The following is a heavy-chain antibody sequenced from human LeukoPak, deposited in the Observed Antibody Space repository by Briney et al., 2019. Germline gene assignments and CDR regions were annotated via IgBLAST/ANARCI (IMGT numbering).Heavy chain of an antibody. CDR2: ISYDGSNK. Sequence: GGSLRLSCAASGFTFSSYGMHWVRQAPGKGLEWVAFISYDGSNKYYADSVKGRFTISRDNAKNSLYLQMNSLRAEDTAVYYCATYSSLNRREFQYWGQGTLLTVSS. D-gene: IGHD3-22*01. V-gene: IGHV3-30*03. J-gene: IGHJ1*01. CDR1: GFTFSSYG. CDR3: ATYSSLNRREFQY.